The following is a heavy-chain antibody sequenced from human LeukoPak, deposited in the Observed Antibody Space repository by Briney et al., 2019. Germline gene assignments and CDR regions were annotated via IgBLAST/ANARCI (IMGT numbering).Heavy chain of an antibody. CDR1: GFTFSSYA. J-gene: IGHJ4*02. Sequence: PGGSLRLSCAASGFTFSSYAMHWVRQAPGKGLEWVAVISYDRSNKYYADSVKGRFTISRDNSKNTLYLQMNSLRAEDTAMYYCVRTTVVSPRAFDYWGQGTLVTVSS. D-gene: IGHD4-23*01. CDR3: VRTTVVSPRAFDY. CDR2: ISYDRSNK. V-gene: IGHV3-30-3*01.